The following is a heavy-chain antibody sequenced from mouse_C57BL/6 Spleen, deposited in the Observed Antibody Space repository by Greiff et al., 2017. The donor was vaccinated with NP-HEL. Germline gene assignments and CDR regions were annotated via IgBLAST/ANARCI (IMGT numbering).Heavy chain of an antibody. Sequence: QVQLQQSGPELVKPGASVKISCKASGYAFSSSWMNWVKQRPGKGLEWIGRIYPGDGDTNYNGKLKGKATLTADKSSSTAYMQLSSLTSEDSAVYFCAREDSKRTLWYFDVWGTGTTVTVSS. J-gene: IGHJ1*03. CDR2: IYPGDGDT. D-gene: IGHD2-5*01. CDR1: GYAFSSSW. CDR3: AREDSKRTLWYFDV. V-gene: IGHV1-82*01.